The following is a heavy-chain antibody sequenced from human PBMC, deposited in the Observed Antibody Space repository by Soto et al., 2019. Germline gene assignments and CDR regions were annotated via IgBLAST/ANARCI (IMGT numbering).Heavy chain of an antibody. D-gene: IGHD5-18*01. J-gene: IGHJ4*02. V-gene: IGHV4-34*01. CDR1: GGSFSDYY. Sequence: SQTLSLTCAVYGGSFSDYYGSWIRQPPGKGLEWIGEISHSEGTNYNPSLESRVTIPVDTSNNQISLKMTSVIAADTAIYFCARGVDRAKTGYWGQGALVTVSS. CDR2: ISHSEGT. CDR3: ARGVDRAKTGY.